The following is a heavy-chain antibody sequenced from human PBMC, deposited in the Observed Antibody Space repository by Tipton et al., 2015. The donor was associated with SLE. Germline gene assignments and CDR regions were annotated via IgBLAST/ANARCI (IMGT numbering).Heavy chain of an antibody. V-gene: IGHV4-39*01. CDR3: ARRVTTIGIDN. CDR1: GDSISSSSYY. D-gene: IGHD4-17*01. J-gene: IGHJ4*02. Sequence: GLVKPSETLSLTCTISGDSISSSSYYWGWIRQPPGKGLEWIGSIYYSGSTYYNPSLKSRVTLSVDTSKNQFSLNLTSVTATDTAVYYCARRVTTIGIDNWGQGTLVTVSS. CDR2: IYYSGST.